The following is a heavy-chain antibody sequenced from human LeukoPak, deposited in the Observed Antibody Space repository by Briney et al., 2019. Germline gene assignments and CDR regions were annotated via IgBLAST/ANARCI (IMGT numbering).Heavy chain of an antibody. V-gene: IGHV3-48*03. J-gene: IGHJ6*02. CDR3: ARRGAYYYYGMDV. CDR2: ISSSGSTI. Sequence: GGSLRLSCAASGFTFSIYEMNWVRQAPGKGLEWVSYISSSGSTIYYADSVKGRFTIYRDNAKNSLYLQMNSLRAEDTAVYYCARRGAYYYYGMDVWGQGTTVTASS. CDR1: GFTFSIYE. D-gene: IGHD3-10*01.